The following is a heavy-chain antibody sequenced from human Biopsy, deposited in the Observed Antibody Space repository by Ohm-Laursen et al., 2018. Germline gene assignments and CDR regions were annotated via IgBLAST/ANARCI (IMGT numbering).Heavy chain of an antibody. V-gene: IGHV4-59*08. CDR1: GVSTSSYF. J-gene: IGHJ4*02. CDR3: AAYYYDSSGYFYAFHY. CDR2: VSYSGNT. Sequence: TLSLTCIVSGVSTSSYFWSWIRQPLGKGLEWIGYVSYSGNTKYNPSLKSRVIISADTSKNQFSLKLSSVTAADTAMYYCAAYYYDSSGYFYAFHYWGQGTLVTVSS. D-gene: IGHD3-22*01.